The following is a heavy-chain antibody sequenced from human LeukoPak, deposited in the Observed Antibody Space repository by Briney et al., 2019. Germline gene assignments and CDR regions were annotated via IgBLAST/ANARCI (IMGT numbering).Heavy chain of an antibody. Sequence: GGSLRLSCAASGFTSSTYAMSWVRQAPGKGLEWVSAISGSGGSTYYADSVKGRFTISRDNSKNTLYLQMNSLRAEDTAVYYCAREDIVVVVAATSFDYWGQGTLVTVSS. CDR1: GFTSSTYA. CDR2: ISGSGGST. D-gene: IGHD2-15*01. CDR3: AREDIVVVVAATSFDY. V-gene: IGHV3-23*01. J-gene: IGHJ4*02.